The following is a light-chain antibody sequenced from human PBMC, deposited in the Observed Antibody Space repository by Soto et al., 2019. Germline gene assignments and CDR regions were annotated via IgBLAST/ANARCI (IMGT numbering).Light chain of an antibody. CDR3: QQYDDLPLT. CDR1: HDISNY. V-gene: IGKV1-33*01. Sequence: DIQMTQSPSSLSAFVGDRVTITCQASHDISNYLNWYQHKPGKAPKLLIYDASNLQTGVPSRFSGSGSTTYFTFTISSLQTEDIETYFCQQYDDLPLTFGGGTKVEVK. J-gene: IGKJ4*01. CDR2: DAS.